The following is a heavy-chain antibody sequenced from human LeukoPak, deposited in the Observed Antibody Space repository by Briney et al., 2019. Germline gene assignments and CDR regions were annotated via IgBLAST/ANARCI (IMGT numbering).Heavy chain of an antibody. CDR1: GFIFSDHW. J-gene: IGHJ4*02. D-gene: IGHD3-10*01. CDR2: VNNGGSDT. CDR3: VRDMRRGSS. V-gene: IGHV3-74*01. Sequence: QPGGSLRLSCGASGFIFSDHWMYWVRQAPGKGLVWVSRVNNGGSDTTYADSMKGRFTISRDNAKNTVYLQMNSLTVEDTAVYYCVRDMRRGSSWGQGTLVTVSS.